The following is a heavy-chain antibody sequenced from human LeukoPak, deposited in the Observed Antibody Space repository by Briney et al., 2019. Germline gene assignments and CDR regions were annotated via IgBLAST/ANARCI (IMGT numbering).Heavy chain of an antibody. CDR3: ARETSQKGAHYMDV. J-gene: IGHJ6*03. CDR1: GFTFNTYA. D-gene: IGHD3-16*01. CDR2: ISSRSDYI. V-gene: IGHV3-21*04. Sequence: GGSLRLSCAASGFTFNTYAMNWVRQAPGKGLEWVSSISSRSDYIFYADSMKGRFTISRDNAKNSLYLQMNSLRAEDTAVYYCARETSQKGAHYMDVWGKGTTVTISS.